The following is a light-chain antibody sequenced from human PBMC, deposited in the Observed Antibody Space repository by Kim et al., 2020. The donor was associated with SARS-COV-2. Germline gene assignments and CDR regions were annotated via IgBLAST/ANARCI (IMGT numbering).Light chain of an antibody. V-gene: IGLV1-44*01. J-gene: IGLJ3*02. CDR1: SSNIGTNT. CDR2: SND. CDR3: AAWDDSLKGLV. Sequence: QSVLTQPPSASGTPGQRVSISCSGSSSNIGTNTINWYQQLPGKAPKLLIFSNDVRPSGVPERFSGSKSGTSASLAISGLQSEDEADYHCAAWDDSLKGLVFGGGTQLTVL.